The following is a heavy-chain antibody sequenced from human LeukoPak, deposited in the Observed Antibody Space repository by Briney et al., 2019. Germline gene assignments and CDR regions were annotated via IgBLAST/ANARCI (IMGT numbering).Heavy chain of an antibody. CDR2: IYYSGRT. D-gene: IGHD1-1*01. Sequence: PSETLSLTCTVFDGSISGYPWSWIWQPPGKGLEWIGYIYYSGRTNYNPSLKSRVTISVDTSKNQFSLKVSSVTAADTAVYYCARHQGTSGTTAYFDYWGQGTLVTVSS. CDR3: ARHQGTSGTTAYFDY. J-gene: IGHJ4*02. CDR1: DGSISGYP. V-gene: IGHV4-59*08.